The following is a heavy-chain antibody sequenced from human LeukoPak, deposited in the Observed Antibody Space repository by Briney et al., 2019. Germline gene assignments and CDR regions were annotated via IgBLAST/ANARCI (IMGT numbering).Heavy chain of an antibody. Sequence: SETLSLTCTVSGGSISSYYWSWIRQPPGKGLEWIGYIYNSGSTNYNPSLKSRVTISVDTSKNQFSLKLSSVTAADTAVYYCARDALCGGDCYSTFDYWGQGTLVTVSS. J-gene: IGHJ4*02. CDR1: GGSISSYY. CDR3: ARDALCGGDCYSTFDY. D-gene: IGHD2-21*02. V-gene: IGHV4-59*01. CDR2: IYNSGST.